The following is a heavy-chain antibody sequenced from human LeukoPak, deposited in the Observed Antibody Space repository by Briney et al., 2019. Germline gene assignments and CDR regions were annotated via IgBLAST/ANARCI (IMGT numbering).Heavy chain of an antibody. Sequence: SETLSLTCTVSGGSISSYYWSWIRQPPGKGLEWIGYIYYSGSTNYNPSLKSRATMSADTSKNQFSLNVSSVTAADTAVYYCAREGGSYRFFDYWGQGTLVTVSS. CDR3: AREGGSYRFFDY. D-gene: IGHD1-26*01. CDR1: GGSISSYY. V-gene: IGHV4-59*12. CDR2: IYYSGST. J-gene: IGHJ4*02.